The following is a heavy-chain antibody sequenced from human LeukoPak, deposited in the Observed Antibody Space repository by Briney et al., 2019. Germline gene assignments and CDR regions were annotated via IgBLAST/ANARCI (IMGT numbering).Heavy chain of an antibody. CDR1: GGTFSSYA. D-gene: IGHD3-22*01. CDR2: IIPIFGTA. Sequence: GSSVKVSCKASGGTFSSYAISWVRQAPGQGLEWMGGIIPIFGTANYAQKFQGRVTITADESTSTAYMELSSLRSEDTAVYYCARVGYYYDSSGYYLLKWGQGTLVTVSS. J-gene: IGHJ4*02. CDR3: ARVGYYYDSSGYYLLK. V-gene: IGHV1-69*01.